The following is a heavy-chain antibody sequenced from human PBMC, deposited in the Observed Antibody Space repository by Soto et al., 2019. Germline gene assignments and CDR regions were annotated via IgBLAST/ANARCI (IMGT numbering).Heavy chain of an antibody. CDR1: GYTFTTYA. J-gene: IGHJ4*02. D-gene: IGHD3-22*01. V-gene: IGHV1-3*01. Sequence: ASVKVSCKASGYTFTTYAMHWVRQAPGQRLEWMGWINVGNGNTKYSQKFQGRVTITRDTSASTAHMELSSLRSEDTAVYYCAYDSSSYLDYWGQGTLVTVSS. CDR2: INVGNGNT. CDR3: AYDSSSYLDY.